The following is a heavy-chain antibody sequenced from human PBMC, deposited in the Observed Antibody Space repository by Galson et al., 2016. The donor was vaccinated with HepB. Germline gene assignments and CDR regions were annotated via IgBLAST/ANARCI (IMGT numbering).Heavy chain of an antibody. CDR1: GGSFSAYY. CDR3: ASGGIWLWFK. Sequence: SETLSLTCAVYGGSFSAYYWSWIRQPPWKGLEWIGEFTHGGSTNYNPSLKSRVTISVDTSKNQFSLKLSSVTAADTAVYYCASGGIWLWFKWGQGTLVTFSS. CDR2: FTHGGST. V-gene: IGHV4-34*01. J-gene: IGHJ4*02. D-gene: IGHD5-18*01.